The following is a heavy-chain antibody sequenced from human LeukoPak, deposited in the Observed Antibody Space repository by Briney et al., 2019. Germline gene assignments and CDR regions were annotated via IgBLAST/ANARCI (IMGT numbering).Heavy chain of an antibody. Sequence: PGGSLRLSCAASGFTFSSYGMHWVRQAPGKGLEWVAFIRYDGSNKYYADSVKGRFTISRDNAKNSLYLQMNSLRPEDTALYYCAKVRAPLSGNSYYFDYWGQGTLVTVSS. CDR3: AKVRAPLSGNSYYFDY. D-gene: IGHD1-26*01. V-gene: IGHV3-30*02. J-gene: IGHJ4*02. CDR1: GFTFSSYG. CDR2: IRYDGSNK.